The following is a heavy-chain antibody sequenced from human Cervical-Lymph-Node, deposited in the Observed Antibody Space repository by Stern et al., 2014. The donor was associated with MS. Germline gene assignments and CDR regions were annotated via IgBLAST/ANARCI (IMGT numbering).Heavy chain of an antibody. CDR3: ARHVQGFDY. J-gene: IGHJ4*02. CDR2: IYPYDSDT. Sequence: EEQLVESGAEVKKPGESLKISCKLSGYSFTIYYIAWVRQMPGKGLEWMGLIYPYDSDTTYSPSFQGQVTISADKSITTAYLQWSSLRASDTAMYYCARHVQGFDYWGQGTLVTVSS. CDR1: GYSFTIYY. V-gene: IGHV5-51*01.